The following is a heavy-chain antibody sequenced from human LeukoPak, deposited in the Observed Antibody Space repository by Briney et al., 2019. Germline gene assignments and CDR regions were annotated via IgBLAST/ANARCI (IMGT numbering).Heavy chain of an antibody. V-gene: IGHV4-39*07. CDR2: IHYSGNT. D-gene: IGHD3-10*01. Sequence: PSETLSLTCTVSGGSIISSGFHWGWIRQTPGKGLEWIGSIHYSGNTYYNPSLKSRITISVDTSKNQFSLKLSSVTAADTAMYYCARVYMVRGVFDYWGQGTLVTVSS. CDR3: ARVYMVRGVFDY. J-gene: IGHJ4*02. CDR1: GGSIISSGFH.